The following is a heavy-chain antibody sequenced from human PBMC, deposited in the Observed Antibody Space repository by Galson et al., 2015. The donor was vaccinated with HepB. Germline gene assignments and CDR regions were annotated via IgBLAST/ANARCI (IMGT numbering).Heavy chain of an antibody. V-gene: IGHV1-3*01. CDR2: INAGNGNT. CDR3: ARDFFEEGDAFDI. CDR1: GYTFTSYA. D-gene: IGHD2/OR15-2a*01. J-gene: IGHJ3*02. Sequence: SVKVSCKASGYTFTSYAMHWVRQAPGQRLEWMGWINAGNGNTKYSQKFQGRVTITRDASASTAYMELSSLRSEDTAVYYCARDFFEEGDAFDIWGQGTMVTVSS.